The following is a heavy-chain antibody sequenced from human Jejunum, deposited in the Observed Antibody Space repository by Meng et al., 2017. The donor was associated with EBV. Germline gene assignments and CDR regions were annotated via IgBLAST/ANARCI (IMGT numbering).Heavy chain of an antibody. D-gene: IGHD3-16*01. CDR2: ISNDGNNK. Sequence: VGAGRGWVQPGSSRRFSCAASGFTFSGHAMKWVRQAPGKGLNWVALISNDGNNKYYADSVKGRFTISRDNSKNTLYLQMNSLRVDDTALYYCTREWGADYWGQGTLVTVSS. CDR1: GFTFSGHA. CDR3: TREWGADY. V-gene: IGHV3-30-3*01. J-gene: IGHJ4*02.